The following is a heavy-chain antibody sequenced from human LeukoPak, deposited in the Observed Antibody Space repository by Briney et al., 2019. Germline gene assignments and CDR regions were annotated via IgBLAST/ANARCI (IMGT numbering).Heavy chain of an antibody. Sequence: ASVKVSCKASGYTFTCYYMHWVRQAPGQGLEWMGWINPNSGGTNYAQKFQGWVTMTRDTSISTAYMELSRLRSDDTAVYYCARGGGYDYGYYYYGMDVWGQGTTVTVSS. CDR1: GYTFTCYY. V-gene: IGHV1-2*04. CDR2: INPNSGGT. J-gene: IGHJ6*02. D-gene: IGHD5-12*01. CDR3: ARGGGYDYGYYYYGMDV.